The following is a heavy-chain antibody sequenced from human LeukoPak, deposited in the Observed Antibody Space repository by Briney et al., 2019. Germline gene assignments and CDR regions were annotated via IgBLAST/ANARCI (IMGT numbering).Heavy chain of an antibody. V-gene: IGHV3-20*01. CDR3: ARDYSNAKSGHFDY. CDR2: INWNGGST. CDR1: GFTFDDYG. Sequence: GGSLRLSCAASGFTFDDYGMSWVRQAPGKGLEWVSGINWNGGSTGYADSVKGRFTISRDNAKNSLYLQMNSLRAEDTALYHCARDYSNAKSGHFDYWGQGTLVTVSS. D-gene: IGHD3-10*01. J-gene: IGHJ4*02.